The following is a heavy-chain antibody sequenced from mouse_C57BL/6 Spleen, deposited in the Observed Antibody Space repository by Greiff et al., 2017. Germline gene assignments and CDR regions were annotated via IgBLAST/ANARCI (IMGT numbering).Heavy chain of an antibody. D-gene: IGHD1-1*01. J-gene: IGHJ3*01. V-gene: IGHV1-63*01. CDR2: IYPGGGYT. CDR3: ARHYGSGYWFAY. CDR1: GYTFTNYW. Sequence: QVQLKESGAELVRPGTSVKMSCKASGYTFTNYWIGWAKQRPGHGLEWIGDIYPGGGYTNYNEKFKGKATLTADKSSSTAYIQFSSLTSEDSAIYYCARHYGSGYWFAYWGQGTLVTVSA.